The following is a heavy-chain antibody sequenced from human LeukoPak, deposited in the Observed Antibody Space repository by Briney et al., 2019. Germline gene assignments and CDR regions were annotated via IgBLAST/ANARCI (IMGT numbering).Heavy chain of an antibody. D-gene: IGHD2-2*01. V-gene: IGHV1-69*13. J-gene: IGHJ4*02. Sequence: SVKVSCKASGYTFTSYAISWVRQAPGQGLEWMGGIIPIFGTANYAQKFQGRVTITADESTSTAYMELSSLRSEDTAVYYCARVPLYRYCSSTSCYSWYFDYWGQGTLVTVSS. CDR2: IIPIFGTA. CDR1: GYTFTSYA. CDR3: ARVPLYRYCSSTSCYSWYFDY.